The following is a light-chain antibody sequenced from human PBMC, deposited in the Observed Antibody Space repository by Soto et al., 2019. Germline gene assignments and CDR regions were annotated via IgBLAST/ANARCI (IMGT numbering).Light chain of an antibody. CDR2: DAS. CDR3: QQRSHGPPIT. J-gene: IGKJ5*01. CDR1: QSVSNY. V-gene: IGKV3-11*01. Sequence: IMMPKSPATLSLSPAVRAALSCRASQSVSNYLAWYQQKPGQAPRLLIYDASNRATGIPARFSGSGSGTDFTLTISSLEPEDFAVYFCQQRSHGPPITFGQGTRLEIK.